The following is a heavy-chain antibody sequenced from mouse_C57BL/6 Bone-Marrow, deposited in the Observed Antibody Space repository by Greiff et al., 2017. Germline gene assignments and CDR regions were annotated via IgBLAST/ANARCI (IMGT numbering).Heavy chain of an antibody. CDR1: GFTFSSYA. Sequence: EVQLVESGGGLVKPGGSLKLSCAASGFTFSSYAMSWVRQTPEKRLEWVATISDGGSYTYYPAIVKGRFTITRDNAKNNLYLQMSHLKSEDTAMYYCARDRGALYGRGVDYWGQGTTLTVSS. CDR2: ISDGGSYT. J-gene: IGHJ2*01. CDR3: ARDRGALYGRGVDY. V-gene: IGHV5-4*01. D-gene: IGHD1-1*01.